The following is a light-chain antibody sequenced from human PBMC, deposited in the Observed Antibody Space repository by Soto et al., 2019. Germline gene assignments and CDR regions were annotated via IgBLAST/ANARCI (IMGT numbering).Light chain of an antibody. CDR2: DTS. Sequence: DIQMTQSPSSLSASVGDRVTITCRASQTISSFLNWYQQKPGKAPKVLIFDTSSLQSGVPSRFSGSGAGTEFALTISNLQPEDFATYYCQQSYSIPPKFGLGTKV. CDR1: QTISSF. V-gene: IGKV1-39*01. CDR3: QQSYSIPPK. J-gene: IGKJ1*01.